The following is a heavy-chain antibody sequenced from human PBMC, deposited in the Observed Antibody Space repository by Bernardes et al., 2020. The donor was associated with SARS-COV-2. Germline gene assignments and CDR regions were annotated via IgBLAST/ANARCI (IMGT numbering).Heavy chain of an antibody. CDR1: GYTFTSYD. V-gene: IGHV1-8*01. Sequence: ASVKVSCKASGYTFTSYDINWVRQATGQGLEWMGWMNPNSGNTGYAQKFQGRVTMTRNTSISTAYMELSSLRSEDTAVYYCARGRAREVAGADYSSDAFDIWGQGTMVTVSS. CDR3: ARGRAREVAGADYSSDAFDI. J-gene: IGHJ3*02. D-gene: IGHD6-19*01. CDR2: MNPNSGNT.